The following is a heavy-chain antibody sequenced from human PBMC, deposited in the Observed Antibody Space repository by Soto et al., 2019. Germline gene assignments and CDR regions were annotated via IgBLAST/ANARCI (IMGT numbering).Heavy chain of an antibody. J-gene: IGHJ3*02. CDR2: IKDDGSEK. V-gene: IGHV3-7*01. Sequence: EGQLVESGGGLVQPGGSLRLSCPASGFTFSNYWMSWVRQAPGKGLEWVANIKDDGSEKYYVDSVKGRFTISRDNAKNSLCLHMNSLRVEDTAVYYCARGGYCSGTNCYADAFDIWGQGTMVTVS. CDR1: GFTFSNYW. CDR3: ARGGYCSGTNCYADAFDI. D-gene: IGHD2-2*01.